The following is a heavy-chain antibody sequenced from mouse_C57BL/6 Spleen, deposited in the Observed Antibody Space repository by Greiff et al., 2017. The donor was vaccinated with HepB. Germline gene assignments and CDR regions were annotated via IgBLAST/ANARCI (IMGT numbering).Heavy chain of an antibody. CDR1: GYTFTSYW. D-gene: IGHD1-3*01. V-gene: IGHV1-50*01. CDR3: ARSSYTRYFDV. CDR2: IDSSDSYT. J-gene: IGHJ1*03. Sequence: VQLKQPGAELVKPGASVKLSCKASGYTFTSYWMQWVKQRPGQGLEWIGEIDSSDSYTNYNQKFKGKATLTVDTSSSTAYMQLSSLTSEDSAVYYCARSSYTRYFDVWGTGTTVTVSS.